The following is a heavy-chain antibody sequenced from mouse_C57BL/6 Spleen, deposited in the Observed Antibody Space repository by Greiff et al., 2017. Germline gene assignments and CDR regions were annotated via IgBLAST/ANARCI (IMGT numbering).Heavy chain of an antibody. D-gene: IGHD1-1*01. V-gene: IGHV1-9*01. CDR1: GYTFTGYW. CDR3: ARTGSYYYGSSPAWFAY. J-gene: IGHJ3*01. CDR2: ILPGSGST. Sequence: VKLVESGAELMKPGASVKLSCKATGYTFTGYWIEWVKQRPGHGLEWIGEILPGSGSTNYNEKFKGKATFTADTSSNTAYMQLSSLTTEDSAIYYCARTGSYYYGSSPAWFAYWGQGTLVTVSA.